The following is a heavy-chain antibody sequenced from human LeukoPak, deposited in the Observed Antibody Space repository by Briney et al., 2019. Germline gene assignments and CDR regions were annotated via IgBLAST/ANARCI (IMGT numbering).Heavy chain of an antibody. Sequence: GGSLRLSCAASGFTFSDYHMSWIRQAPGKGLEWVSHITGSGYTMSYADSVKGRFTISRDNAKNSLFLHVNSLRAEDTAVYYCAREGRPGAFDPWGQGTLVTVSS. CDR3: AREGRPGAFDP. CDR1: GFTFSDYH. CDR2: ITGSGYTM. V-gene: IGHV3-11*01. J-gene: IGHJ5*02. D-gene: IGHD3-10*01.